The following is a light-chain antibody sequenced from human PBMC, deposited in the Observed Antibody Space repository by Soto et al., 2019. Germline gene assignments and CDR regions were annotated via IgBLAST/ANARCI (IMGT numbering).Light chain of an antibody. CDR1: SSDVGGYIY. CDR3: TSYTSGSTLYV. CDR2: EVN. Sequence: QSVLTQPASVSGSPGQAITISCTGTSSDVGGYIYVSWYQQHAGKAPKLIIYEVNNRPSGVSNRFSGSKSGNTASLTISGLQAEDEADYYCTSYTSGSTLYVLGTGTKV. V-gene: IGLV2-14*01. J-gene: IGLJ1*01.